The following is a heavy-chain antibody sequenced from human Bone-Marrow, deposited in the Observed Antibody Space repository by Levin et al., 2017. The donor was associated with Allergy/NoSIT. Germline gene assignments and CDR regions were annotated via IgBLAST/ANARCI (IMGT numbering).Heavy chain of an antibody. Sequence: SETLSLTCAVSGASISSPNWWSWLRQTPGKGLEWIAEIFHDGNTNYNPSLQSRVTISVDRSRNQISLKLTSVTAADTAVYYCAKNPPVASAGLGNWFDPWGQGTLVAVSS. CDR3: AKNPPVASAGLGNWFDP. CDR2: IFHDGNT. J-gene: IGHJ5*02. D-gene: IGHD6-13*01. V-gene: IGHV4-4*02. CDR1: GASISSPNW.